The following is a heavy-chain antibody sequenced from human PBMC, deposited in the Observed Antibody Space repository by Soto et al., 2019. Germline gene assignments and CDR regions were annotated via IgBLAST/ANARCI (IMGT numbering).Heavy chain of an antibody. D-gene: IGHD1-26*01. Sequence: ASVKVSCKASGGTFSSYAISWVRQAPGQGLEWMGGIIPIFGTANYAQNFQGRVTITADDSTSTAYMELSSLRSEDTAVYYCASPSLTAERSYCYYFYMDVWGKGTTVTVSS. CDR2: IIPIFGTA. V-gene: IGHV1-69*13. J-gene: IGHJ6*03. CDR3: ASPSLTAERSYCYYFYMDV. CDR1: GGTFSSYA.